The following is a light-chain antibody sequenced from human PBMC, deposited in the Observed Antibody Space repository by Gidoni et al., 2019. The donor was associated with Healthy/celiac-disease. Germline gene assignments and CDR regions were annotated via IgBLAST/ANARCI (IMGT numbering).Light chain of an antibody. Sequence: SYELTHPPSLSAPPGHTARTTCSGDAMPTQYAYWYQQKPGPAPVLVIYKDSERPSGIPARFSGSSSGTTVTLTISGVQAEDEADYYCQSADSSGTPVVFGGGTKLTVL. CDR3: QSADSSGTPVV. CDR1: AMPTQY. V-gene: IGLV3-25*02. J-gene: IGLJ2*01. CDR2: KDS.